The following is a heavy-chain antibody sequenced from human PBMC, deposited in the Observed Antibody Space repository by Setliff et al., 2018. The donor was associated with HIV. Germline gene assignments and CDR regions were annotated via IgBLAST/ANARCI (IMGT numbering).Heavy chain of an antibody. CDR1: GDSITRGSYY. Sequence: PSETLSLTCTVSGDSITRGSYYWSWIRQPAGKGLEWIGHIYTSGKTHYSPSLKSRITISADTSKNQLSLNLCSVTAADTAVYYCARAAYSGTYLWEPATYLWGRGTLVTVSS. J-gene: IGHJ2*01. V-gene: IGHV4-61*09. CDR3: ARAAYSGTYLWEPATYL. CDR2: IYTSGKT. D-gene: IGHD1-26*01.